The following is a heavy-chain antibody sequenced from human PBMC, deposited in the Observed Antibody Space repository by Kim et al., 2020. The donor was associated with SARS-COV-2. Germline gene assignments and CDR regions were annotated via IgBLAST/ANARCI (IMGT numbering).Heavy chain of an antibody. Sequence: ASVKVSCKASGYTFTSYGISWVRQAPGQGLEWMGWISAYNGNTNYAQKLQGRVTMTTDTSTSTAYMELRSLRSDDTAVYYCARVGSLRDIVVVPAALAIDYWGQGTLVTVSS. J-gene: IGHJ4*02. CDR1: GYTFTSYG. D-gene: IGHD2-2*01. CDR2: ISAYNGNT. CDR3: ARVGSLRDIVVVPAALAIDY. V-gene: IGHV1-18*01.